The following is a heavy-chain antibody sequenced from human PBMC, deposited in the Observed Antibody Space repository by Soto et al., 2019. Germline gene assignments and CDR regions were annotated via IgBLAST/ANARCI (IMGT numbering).Heavy chain of an antibody. Sequence: GGSPKPSCKGPGSGYNFTKLWLDWVRQVHVKGLEWMGIIDPDDSESRYNPAFQGRITFSVDKSVDTAYLQWSSLTTSDTAMYYCARRGDSCLGGYCFDLWGQGXMVTVYS. CDR1: GYNFTKLW. CDR3: ARRGDSCLGGYCFDL. CDR2: IDPDDSES. V-gene: IGHV5-51*01. J-gene: IGHJ4*01. D-gene: IGHD3-16*01.